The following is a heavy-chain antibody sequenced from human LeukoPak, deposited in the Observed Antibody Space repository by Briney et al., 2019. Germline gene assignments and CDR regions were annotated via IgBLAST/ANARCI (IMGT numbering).Heavy chain of an antibody. CDR2: ISGSGGST. CDR3: ANRDPTYYYDTPDY. V-gene: IGHV3-23*01. Sequence: GGSLRLSCAASGFTFSNYAMSWVRQAPGKGLEGVSGISGSGGSTYYADSVKGRFTISRDNSKNTLYLQMNSLRAEDTAVYYCANRDPTYYYDTPDYWGQGTLVTVSS. CDR1: GFTFSNYA. J-gene: IGHJ4*02. D-gene: IGHD3-22*01.